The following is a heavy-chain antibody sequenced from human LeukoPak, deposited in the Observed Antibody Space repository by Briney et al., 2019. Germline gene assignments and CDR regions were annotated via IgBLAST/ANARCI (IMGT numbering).Heavy chain of an antibody. V-gene: IGHV3-21*01. Sequence: GGSLRLSCAASTFTFSNYWMSWVRQAPGKGLEWVSSISSSSSYIYYADSVKGRFTISRDNAKNSLYLQMNSLRAEDTAVYYCARVGRIVVVPAAIYYYYMDVWGKGTTVTVSS. CDR3: ARVGRIVVVPAAIYYYYMDV. CDR1: TFTFSNYW. J-gene: IGHJ6*03. D-gene: IGHD2-2*01. CDR2: ISSSSSYI.